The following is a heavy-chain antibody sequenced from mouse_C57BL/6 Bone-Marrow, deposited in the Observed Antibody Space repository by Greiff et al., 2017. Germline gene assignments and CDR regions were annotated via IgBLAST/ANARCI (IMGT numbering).Heavy chain of an antibody. CDR3: TRSGYYGSSSFY. CDR2: IDPETGGT. V-gene: IGHV1-15*01. CDR1: GYTFTDYE. D-gene: IGHD1-1*01. J-gene: IGHJ2*01. Sequence: QVQLKESGAELVRPGASVTPSCKASGYTFTDYEMHWVKQTPVHGLEWIGAIDPETGGTAYNQKFKGKAILTADKSSSTAYMELRSLTSEDSAVYYCTRSGYYGSSSFYWGQGTTLTVSS.